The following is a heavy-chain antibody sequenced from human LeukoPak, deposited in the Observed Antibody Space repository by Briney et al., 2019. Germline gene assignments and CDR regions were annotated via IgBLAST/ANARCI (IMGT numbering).Heavy chain of an antibody. CDR1: GGTFSSYD. V-gene: IGHV1-69*05. CDR3: ARAAYCGSDGYSSFDY. J-gene: IGHJ4*02. Sequence: SVKVSCKASGGTFSSYDISWVRQAPGQGLEWMGGIIPILGTANYGQKFQGRVTITTDGSKSTAYMELRIQRSEAAAVDYCARAAYCGSDGYSSFDYWGQGTLVTVSS. D-gene: IGHD2-21*02. CDR2: IIPILGTA.